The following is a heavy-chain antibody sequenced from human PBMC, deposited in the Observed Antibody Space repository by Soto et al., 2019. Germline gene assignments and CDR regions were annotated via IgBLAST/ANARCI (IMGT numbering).Heavy chain of an antibody. CDR1: GGTFSSYT. CDR3: ARDTLYSSSSYYFDY. D-gene: IGHD6-6*01. J-gene: IGHJ4*02. CDR2: IIPILGIA. V-gene: IGHV1-69*08. Sequence: QVQLVQSGAEVKKPGSSVKVSCKASGGTFSSYTISWVRQAPGQGLEWMGRIIPILGIANYAQKFQGRVTITADKSTSTAYMELSRLRSEDTAVYYCARDTLYSSSSYYFDYWGQGTLVTVSS.